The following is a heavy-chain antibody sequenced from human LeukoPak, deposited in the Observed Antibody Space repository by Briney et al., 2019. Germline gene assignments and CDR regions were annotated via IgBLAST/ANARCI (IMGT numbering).Heavy chain of an antibody. CDR1: GFTFSSYA. D-gene: IGHD3-10*01. V-gene: IGHV3-23*01. CDR3: ARESMSSGSYCWDY. J-gene: IGHJ4*02. Sequence: PGGSLRLSCAASGFTFSSYAMSWVRQAPGKGLEWVSAISDSGGSTYYAGSVKGRFTISRDNSKNTLYLQMNSLRAEDTAVYYCARESMSSGSYCWDYWGQGTLVTVSS. CDR2: ISDSGGST.